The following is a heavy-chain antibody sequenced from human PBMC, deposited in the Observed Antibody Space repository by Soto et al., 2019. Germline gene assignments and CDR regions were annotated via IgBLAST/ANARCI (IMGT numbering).Heavy chain of an antibody. V-gene: IGHV3-74*03. J-gene: IGHJ4*02. Sequence: PGGSVRLSCAASEFSFNNYWLHWVRQVPGKGPVWVSLINHDGTKTEYADSVNGRFTISRDNKKNSLYLQMNSLRVDDTAMYYCVREPWGFSGSWHDYWGQGTLVPVSS. CDR1: EFSFNNYW. D-gene: IGHD5-12*01. CDR2: INHDGTKT. CDR3: VREPWGFSGSWHDY.